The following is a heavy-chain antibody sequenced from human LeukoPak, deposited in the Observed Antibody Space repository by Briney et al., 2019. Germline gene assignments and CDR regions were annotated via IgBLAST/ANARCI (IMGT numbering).Heavy chain of an antibody. V-gene: IGHV4-34*01. CDR1: GGSFSGYY. J-gene: IGHJ4*02. CDR3: ARGCSGGSCYRDY. D-gene: IGHD2-15*01. CDR2: INHSGST. Sequence: SETLSLTCAVYGGSFSGYYWSWIRQPPGKGLEWIGEINHSGSTNYNPSLKSRVTISVDTSKNQFSLKLSSVTAADTAVYYCARGCSGGSCYRDYWGQGTLVTVSS.